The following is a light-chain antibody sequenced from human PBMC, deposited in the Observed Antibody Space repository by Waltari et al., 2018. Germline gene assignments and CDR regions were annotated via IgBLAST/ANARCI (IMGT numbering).Light chain of an antibody. CDR2: DAS. CDR1: QRIRSW. V-gene: IGKV1-5*01. Sequence: DIQLTPSPSTLSASVGDRGTIHCRASQRIRSWLAWYQQKPGKAPKVLIYDASTLESGVSSRFSGSGSGTEFTLTINGLQPDDFATYYCQHYNNYSFGQGTRVEIK. CDR3: QHYNNYS. J-gene: IGKJ1*01.